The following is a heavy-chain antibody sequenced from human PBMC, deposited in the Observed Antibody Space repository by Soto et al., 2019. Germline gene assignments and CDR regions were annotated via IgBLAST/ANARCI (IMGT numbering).Heavy chain of an antibody. D-gene: IGHD1-26*01. V-gene: IGHV3-33*01. CDR2: VRYDGSNI. J-gene: IGHJ4*02. CDR3: ARDGVGATTYFGYFDY. CDR1: GFTFSGYG. Sequence: QVQLVESGGGVVQPGRSLRLSCGASGFTFSGYGMHWVRQAPGKGLDWVAVVRYDGSNIYYADSVKGRFTISRDNSKNTLYPQMNSLRAEDTAVYYCARDGVGATTYFGYFDYWGQGTLVTVSS.